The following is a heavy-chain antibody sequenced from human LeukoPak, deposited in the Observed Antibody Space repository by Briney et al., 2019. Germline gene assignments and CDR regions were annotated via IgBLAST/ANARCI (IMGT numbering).Heavy chain of an antibody. J-gene: IGHJ5*02. CDR1: GFSFSSYE. V-gene: IGHV3-48*03. D-gene: IGHD2-2*01. Sequence: GGSLRLSCVASGFSFSSYEMNWVRQAPGKGLEWVSYISSSGSTIYYPDSVKGRFTISRDNSKNTLYLQMNSLRAEDTAVYYCAKVAVRDIVVVPAAPTPTWFDPWGQGTLVTVSS. CDR3: AKVAVRDIVVVPAAPTPTWFDP. CDR2: ISSSGSTI.